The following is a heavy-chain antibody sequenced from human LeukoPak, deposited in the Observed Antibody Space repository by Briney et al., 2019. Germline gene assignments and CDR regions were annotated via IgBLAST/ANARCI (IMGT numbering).Heavy chain of an antibody. V-gene: IGHV4-59*01. J-gene: IGHJ4*02. D-gene: IGHD6-19*01. Sequence: SETLSLTCTVSGGSISSYYWSWIRQSPGKGLEWIGYIYYSGSTNYNPSLKSRVTISVDTSKNQFSLKLSSVTAADTAAYYCARVAVAAREYFDYWGQGTLVTVSS. CDR2: IYYSGST. CDR1: GGSISSYY. CDR3: ARVAVAAREYFDY.